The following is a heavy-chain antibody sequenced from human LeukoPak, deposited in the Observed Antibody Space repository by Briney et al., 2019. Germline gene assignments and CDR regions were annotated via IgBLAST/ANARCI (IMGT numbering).Heavy chain of an antibody. D-gene: IGHD3-10*01. CDR3: ATDRITMVRGVIIRRWFDP. Sequence: AASVKVSCKVSGYTLTELSMHWVRQAPGKGLEWMGGFDPEDGETIYAQKFQGRVTMTEDTSTDTAYMELSSLRSEDTAVYYCATDRITMVRGVIIRRWFDPWGQGTLVTVSS. V-gene: IGHV1-24*01. J-gene: IGHJ5*02. CDR2: FDPEDGET. CDR1: GYTLTELS.